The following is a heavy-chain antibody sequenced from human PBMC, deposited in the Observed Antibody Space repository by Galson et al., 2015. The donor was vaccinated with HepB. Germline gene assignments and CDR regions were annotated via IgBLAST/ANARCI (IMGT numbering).Heavy chain of an antibody. V-gene: IGHV3-23*01. CDR3: AKGRPDYDYIWGTYRAFDY. CDR2: ISGSGGST. CDR1: GFCPSSYA. J-gene: IGHJ4*02. D-gene: IGHD3-16*02. Sequence: SLRLSCAASGFCPSSYAMSWVRQAPGKGLEWVSAISGSGGSTYYADSVQGRFTISRDNSKNTLYLQMNCLRAEDTAVYYCAKGRPDYDYIWGTYRAFDYWGQGTLVTVSP.